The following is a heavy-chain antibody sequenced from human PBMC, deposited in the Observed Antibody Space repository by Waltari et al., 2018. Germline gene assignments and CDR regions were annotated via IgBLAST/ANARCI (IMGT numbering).Heavy chain of an antibody. J-gene: IGHJ4*02. CDR3: AREWGVMVGTAGYYFDY. CDR2: VSSGSNYR. V-gene: IGHV3-21*01. CDR1: GFTFSRYT. Sequence: EVQLVGSGGGLVKPGGSLRLSCAASGFTFSRYTMNWVRQAPGKGLGGASVVSSGSNYRFYADSVKGRVTITIDNAKNSLYLQMNSLRVEDTAVYYCAREWGVMVGTAGYYFDYWGQGSLVTVSS. D-gene: IGHD3-9*01.